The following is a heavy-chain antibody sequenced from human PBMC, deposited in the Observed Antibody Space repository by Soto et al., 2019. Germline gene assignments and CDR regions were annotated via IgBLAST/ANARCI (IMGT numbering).Heavy chain of an antibody. CDR3: AREYRSPQYYYDSSGYYGIPKNAFDI. V-gene: IGHV3-53*01. D-gene: IGHD3-22*01. Sequence: GGSLRLSCAASGFTVSSNYMSWVRQAPGKGLEWVSVIYSGGSTYYADSVKGRFTISRDNSKNTLYLQMNSLRAEDTAVYYCAREYRSPQYYYDSSGYYGIPKNAFDIWGQGTMVTVSS. J-gene: IGHJ3*02. CDR1: GFTVSSNY. CDR2: IYSGGST.